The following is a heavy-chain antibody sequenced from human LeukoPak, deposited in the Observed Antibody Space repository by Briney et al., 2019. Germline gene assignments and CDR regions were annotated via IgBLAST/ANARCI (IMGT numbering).Heavy chain of an antibody. CDR3: ARASNVGYCSGGSCVDY. J-gene: IGHJ4*02. Sequence: ASVKVSCKASGYTFTSYDINWVRQATGQGLEWMGWMNPNSGNTGYAQKFQGRVTMTRNTSISTAYMELSSLRSEDTAVYYCARASNVGYCSGGSCVDYWGQGTLVTVSS. CDR1: GYTFTSYD. CDR2: MNPNSGNT. V-gene: IGHV1-8*01. D-gene: IGHD2-15*01.